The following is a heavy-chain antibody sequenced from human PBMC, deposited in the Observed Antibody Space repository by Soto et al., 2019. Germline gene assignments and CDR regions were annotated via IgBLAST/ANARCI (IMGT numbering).Heavy chain of an antibody. J-gene: IGHJ4*02. CDR3: ARTRSSGYYCDY. V-gene: IGHV4-61*01. D-gene: IGHD3-22*01. CDR1: GGSVSSGSYY. Sequence: SETLSLTCTVSGGSVSSGSYYWSWIRQPPGKGLEWIGYIYYSGSTNYNPSLKSRVTISVDTSKNQFSLKLSSVTAADTAVYYCARTRSSGYYCDYWGQGTRVTVSS. CDR2: IYYSGST.